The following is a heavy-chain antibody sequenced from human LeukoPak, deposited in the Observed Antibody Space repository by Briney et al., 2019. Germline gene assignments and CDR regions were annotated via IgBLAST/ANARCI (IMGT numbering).Heavy chain of an antibody. J-gene: IGHJ5*02. D-gene: IGHD6-6*01. CDR2: TYYSGST. CDR3: ARLSYSSSSA. CDR1: GGSFSSSSYY. V-gene: IGHV4-39*01. Sequence: SETLSLTCTVSGGSFSSSSYYWGWIRQPPGKGLEWIGSTYYSGSTYYNPSLKSRFTISVDTSKNQFSLKLSSVTAADTAVYYCARLSYSSSSAWGEGTLVTVSS.